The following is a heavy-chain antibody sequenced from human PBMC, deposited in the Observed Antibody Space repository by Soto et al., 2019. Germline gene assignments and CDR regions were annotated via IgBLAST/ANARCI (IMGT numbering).Heavy chain of an antibody. CDR3: AKDINRIPWFEP. Sequence: GGSLRLSCAATGFTLGNLGMHWVRQAPGKGLEWVAVISHDANFKYYADSVKGRFTISRDNSKNTLYLQMNSLRAEDTAVYHCAKDINRIPWFEPWGQGTLVTGSP. CDR1: GFTLGNLG. J-gene: IGHJ5*02. CDR2: ISHDANFK. V-gene: IGHV3-30*18. D-gene: IGHD2-2*02.